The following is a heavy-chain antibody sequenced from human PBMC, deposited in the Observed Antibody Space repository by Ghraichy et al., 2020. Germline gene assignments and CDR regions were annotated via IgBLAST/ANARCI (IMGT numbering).Heavy chain of an antibody. CDR1: GFTFSSHW. CDR3: VRDDDYYAVDY. J-gene: IGHJ4*02. CDR2: IKSDGSYT. V-gene: IGHV3-74*01. D-gene: IGHD2-21*02. Sequence: GALRLSCAASGFTFSSHWMHWVRQVPGKGLVCVSRIKSDGSYTDYADSVKGRFTISRDNAKNTLYLQMNSLRAEDTAVYYCVRDDDYYAVDYWGQGALVTVSS.